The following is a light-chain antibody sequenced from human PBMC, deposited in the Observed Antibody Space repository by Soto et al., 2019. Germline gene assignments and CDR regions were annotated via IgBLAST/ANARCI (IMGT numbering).Light chain of an antibody. V-gene: IGKV1-6*01. CDR2: AAS. Sequence: AIQMTQSPSSLSASVGDRVSITCRASQGIRNDLGWYQQKPGKAPQLLIYAASSLQSGVPSRFSGSGSGTDVTLTISSLQPEDFATYYCLQDYTYPRTFGQGTKVEIK. CDR1: QGIRND. J-gene: IGKJ1*01. CDR3: LQDYTYPRT.